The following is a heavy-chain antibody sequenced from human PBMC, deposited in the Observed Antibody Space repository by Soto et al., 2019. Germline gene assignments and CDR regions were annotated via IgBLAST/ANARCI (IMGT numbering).Heavy chain of an antibody. CDR3: AKNWDTTSSSSSH. CDR1: GFTFSTYA. CDR2: ISGSGGST. V-gene: IGHV3-23*01. J-gene: IGHJ4*02. D-gene: IGHD6-6*01. Sequence: EVQLLESGGGLEQPGGSLRLSCAASGFTFSTYAMSWFRQAPGRGLEWVSAISGSGGSTYYADSVKGRFTISRDKSKKTLYLQMNSLRAEDTAVYYCAKNWDTTSSSSSHWGQGTLVTVSS.